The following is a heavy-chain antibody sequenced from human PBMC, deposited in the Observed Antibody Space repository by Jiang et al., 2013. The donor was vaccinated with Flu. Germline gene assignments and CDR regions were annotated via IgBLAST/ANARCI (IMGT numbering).Heavy chain of an antibody. J-gene: IGHJ2*01. D-gene: IGHD6-19*01. CDR2: INPNSGGT. CDR1: GYTFTGYY. Sequence: SGYTFTGYYMHWVRQAPGQGLEWMGRINPNSGGTNYAQKFQGRVTMTRDTSISTAYMELSRLRSDDTAVYYCARNSRIAVAGRGYWYFDLWGRGTLVTVSS. V-gene: IGHV1-2*06. CDR3: ARNSRIAVAGRGYWYFDL.